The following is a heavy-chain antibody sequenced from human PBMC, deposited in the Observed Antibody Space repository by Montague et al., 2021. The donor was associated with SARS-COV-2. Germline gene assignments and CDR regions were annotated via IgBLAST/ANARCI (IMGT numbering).Heavy chain of an antibody. CDR3: ARTGYSSGWHSFDY. CDR1: GGSISSINW. Sequence: SETLSLTCVVSGGSISSINWWSWVRQPPGKGLEWIGEIYHSGSTNYNPSLKSRVIISVDKSKNQFSLKPSSVTAADTAVYYCARTGYSSGWHSFDYWGQGTLVTVSS. D-gene: IGHD6-19*01. V-gene: IGHV4-4*02. J-gene: IGHJ4*02. CDR2: IYHSGST.